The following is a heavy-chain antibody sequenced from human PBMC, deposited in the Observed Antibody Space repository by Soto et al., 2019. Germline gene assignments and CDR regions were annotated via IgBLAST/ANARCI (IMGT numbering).Heavy chain of an antibody. CDR3: AIAASPYWFDP. CDR1: GGSISSGGYS. V-gene: IGHV4-30-2*01. J-gene: IGHJ5*02. Sequence: PSETLSLTCAVSGGSISSGGYSWSWIRQPPGKGLEWIGYIYHSGSTYYNPSLKSRVTISVDRSKNQFSLKLSSVTAADTAVYYCAIAASPYWFDPWGQGTLVTVSS. CDR2: IYHSGST.